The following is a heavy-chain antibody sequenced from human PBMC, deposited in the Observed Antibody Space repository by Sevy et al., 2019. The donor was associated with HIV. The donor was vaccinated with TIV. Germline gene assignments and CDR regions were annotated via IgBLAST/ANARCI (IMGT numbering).Heavy chain of an antibody. CDR3: ARSGGLGYSYGYCYYGMDV. J-gene: IGHJ6*02. Sequence: GGSLRLSCAASGFTFSSYSMNWVRQAPGKGLEWVSSISSSSSYIYYADSVKGRITVSRDNAKNSLYLQMNSLRAEDTAVYYCARSGGLGYSYGYCYYGMDVLGQGTTVTVSS. CDR1: GFTFSSYS. CDR2: ISSSSSYI. D-gene: IGHD5-18*01. V-gene: IGHV3-21*01.